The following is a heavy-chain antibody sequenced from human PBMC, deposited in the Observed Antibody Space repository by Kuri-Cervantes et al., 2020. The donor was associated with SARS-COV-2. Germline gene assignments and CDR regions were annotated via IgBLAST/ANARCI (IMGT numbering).Heavy chain of an antibody. CDR1: GFTFSSYA. J-gene: IGHJ4*02. V-gene: IGHV3-23*03. D-gene: IGHD6-13*01. Sequence: GESLKISCAASGFTFSSYAMSWVRQAPGKGLEWVSVIYSGGSSTYYADSVKGRFAISRDNSKNTLYLQMGSLRAEDMAVYYCASGLYSSSWYVSRFDYWGQGTLVTVSS. CDR2: IYSGGSST. CDR3: ASGLYSSSWYVSRFDY.